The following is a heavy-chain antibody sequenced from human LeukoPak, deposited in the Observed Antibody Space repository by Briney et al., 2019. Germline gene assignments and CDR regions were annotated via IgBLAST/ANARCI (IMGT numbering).Heavy chain of an antibody. J-gene: IGHJ6*02. CDR3: ARDIAAAGTIYYYYYGMDV. V-gene: IGHV3-7*01. Sequence: PGGSLRLSCAASGFTFSSYWMSWVRQAPGKGLEWAANIKQDGSEKYYVDSVKGRFTISRDNAKNSLYLQMNSLRAEDTAVHYCARDIAAAGTIYYYYYGMDVWGQGTTVTVSS. CDR2: IKQDGSEK. D-gene: IGHD6-13*01. CDR1: GFTFSSYW.